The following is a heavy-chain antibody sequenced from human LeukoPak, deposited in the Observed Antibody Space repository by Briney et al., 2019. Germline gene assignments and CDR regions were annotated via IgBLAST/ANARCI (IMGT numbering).Heavy chain of an antibody. V-gene: IGHV3-53*01. CDR1: GFTFSSYW. CDR3: ARDRSSGDFSYMDV. Sequence: GGSLRLSCAASGFTFSSYWMSWVRQAPGKGLGWVSVIYSGGSTYYADSVKGRFTISRDNSKNTLYLQMNSLRAEDTAVYYCARDRSSGDFSYMDVWGNGTTVTVSS. CDR2: IYSGGST. D-gene: IGHD6-19*01. J-gene: IGHJ6*03.